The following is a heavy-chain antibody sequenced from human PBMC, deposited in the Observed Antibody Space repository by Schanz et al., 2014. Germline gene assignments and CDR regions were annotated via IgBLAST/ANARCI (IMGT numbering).Heavy chain of an antibody. J-gene: IGHJ4*02. D-gene: IGHD3-9*01. Sequence: EVQLVESGGGLVKPGESLRLSCAASGFIFSAYAMNWVRQAPGKGLEWVSIITGSGATCYADSVKGRFTISRDNSKNTLYLQMNSLSAEDTAVYYCAKRNHDMQSLPLDYWGQGTLVIVSS. CDR2: ITGSGAT. CDR3: AKRNHDMQSLPLDY. CDR1: GFIFSAYA. V-gene: IGHV3-23*04.